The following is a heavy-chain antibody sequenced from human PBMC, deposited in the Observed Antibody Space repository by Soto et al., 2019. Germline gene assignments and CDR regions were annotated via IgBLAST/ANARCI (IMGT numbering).Heavy chain of an antibody. Sequence: QVQLVESGGGVVQPGRSLRLSCAASGFTFSSYAMHWVRQAPGKGLEWVAVISYDGSNKYYADSVKGPFTISRDNSKNTLYLQMNSLRAEATAVYYFARDRTARAAGCDYWGQGTLVSFSS. CDR1: GFTFSSYA. CDR2: ISYDGSNK. CDR3: ARDRTARAAGCDY. D-gene: IGHD4-17*01. J-gene: IGHJ4*02. V-gene: IGHV3-30-3*01.